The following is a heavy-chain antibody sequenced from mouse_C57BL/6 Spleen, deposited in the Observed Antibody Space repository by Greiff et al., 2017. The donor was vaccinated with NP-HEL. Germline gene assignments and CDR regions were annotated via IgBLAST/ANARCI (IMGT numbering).Heavy chain of an antibody. CDR2: INPSSGYT. D-gene: IGHD2-2*01. CDR3: ARAGPMVPYYFDY. V-gene: IGHV1-4*01. CDR1: GYTFTSYT. J-gene: IGHJ2*01. Sequence: QVQLKESGAELARPGASVKMSCKASGYTFTSYTMHWVKQRPGQGLEWIGYINPSSGYTKYNQKFKDKATLTADKSSSTAYMQLSSLTSEDSAVDYCARAGPMVPYYFDYWGQGTTLTVSS.